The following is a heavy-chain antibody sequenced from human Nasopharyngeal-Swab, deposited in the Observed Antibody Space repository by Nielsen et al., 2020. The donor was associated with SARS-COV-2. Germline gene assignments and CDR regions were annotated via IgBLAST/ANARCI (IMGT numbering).Heavy chain of an antibody. J-gene: IGHJ5*02. CDR2: INAGNGNT. D-gene: IGHD3-9*01. V-gene: IGHV1-3*01. CDR1: GYTFTSYA. Sequence: ASVKVFCKASGYTFTSYAMHWVRQAPGQRLEWTGWINAGNGNTKYSQKFQGRVTITRDTSASTAYMELSSLRSEDTAVYYCARDRNVLRYFDWLGWFDPWGQGTLVTVSS. CDR3: ARDRNVLRYFDWLGWFDP.